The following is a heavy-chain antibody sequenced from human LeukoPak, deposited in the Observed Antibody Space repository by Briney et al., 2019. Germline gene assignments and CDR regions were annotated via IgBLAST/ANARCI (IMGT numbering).Heavy chain of an antibody. CDR2: IKQDGSEK. Sequence: GGSPRLSCEASGFTLSSYWMSWVRQAPGKGLEWVANIKQDGSEKYYVDSVKGRFTISRDNAKNSLYLQMNSLRAEDTAVYYCARVTRPTGYDFWSGCYGYYYYYMEVWGKGTTVTVSS. J-gene: IGHJ6*03. D-gene: IGHD3-3*01. CDR3: ARVTRPTGYDFWSGCYGYYYYYMEV. CDR1: GFTLSSYW. V-gene: IGHV3-7*01.